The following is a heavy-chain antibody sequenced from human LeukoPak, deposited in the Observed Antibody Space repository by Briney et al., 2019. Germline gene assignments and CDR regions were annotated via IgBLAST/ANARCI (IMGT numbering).Heavy chain of an antibody. CDR1: GGSFSGYY. J-gene: IGHJ6*03. V-gene: IGHV4-34*01. Sequence: SETLSLTCAVYGGSFSGYYWSWIRQPPGKGLEWLGEINHSGSTKNNPSLKSRVTISGDTSKNQFSLKLSSVTAADTAVYYCARADYSSTWSHDYYYMDVWGKGTTVTVSS. CDR2: INHSGST. CDR3: ARADYSSTWSHDYYYMDV. D-gene: IGHD6-13*01.